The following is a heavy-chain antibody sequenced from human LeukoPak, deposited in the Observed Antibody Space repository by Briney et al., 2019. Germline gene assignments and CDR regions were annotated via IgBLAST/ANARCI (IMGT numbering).Heavy chain of an antibody. CDR2: IYSSGST. J-gene: IGHJ4*02. CDR3: TRAHGRITRDAYLDY. D-gene: IGHD3-10*01. Sequence: HTGGSLRLSCAASGFTFSNAWMSWVRQAPGKGLTWVSVIYSSGSTYYADSVKGRFAISRDDSKNTLHLQMNSLRAEDTAMYYCTRAHGRITRDAYLDYWGQGTLVTVSS. V-gene: IGHV3-53*01. CDR1: GFTFSNAW.